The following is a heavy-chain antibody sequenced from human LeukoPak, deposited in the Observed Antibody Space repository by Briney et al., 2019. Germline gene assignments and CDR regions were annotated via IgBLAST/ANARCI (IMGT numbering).Heavy chain of an antibody. CDR1: GGSFSGYY. Sequence: PETLSLTCAVYGGSFSGYYWSWIRQPPGKGLEWIGEINHSGSTNYNPSLKSRVTISVDTSKNQFSLKLSSVTAADTAVYYCARARSAWFDPWGQGTLVTVSS. V-gene: IGHV4-34*01. D-gene: IGHD3-3*01. CDR2: INHSGST. J-gene: IGHJ5*02. CDR3: ARARSAWFDP.